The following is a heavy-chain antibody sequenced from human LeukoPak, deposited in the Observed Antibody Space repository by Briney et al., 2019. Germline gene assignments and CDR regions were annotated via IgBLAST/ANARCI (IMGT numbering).Heavy chain of an antibody. CDR1: GGSFSGYY. D-gene: IGHD3-10*01. CDR3: ARGVPMVRANPRPRDYYYGMDV. CDR2: INHSGST. V-gene: IGHV4-34*01. Sequence: SETLSLTCAVYGGSFSGYYWSWIRQPPGEGLEWIGEINHSGSTNYNPSLKSRVTILVDTSKNQFSLKLSSVTAADTAVYYCARGVPMVRANPRPRDYYYGMDVWGKGTTVTVSS. J-gene: IGHJ6*04.